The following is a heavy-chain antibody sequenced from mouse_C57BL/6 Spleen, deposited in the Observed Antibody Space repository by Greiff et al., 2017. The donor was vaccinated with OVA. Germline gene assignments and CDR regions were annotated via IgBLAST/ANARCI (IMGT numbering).Heavy chain of an antibody. Sequence: VQLQQPGAELVKPGASVKLSCKASGYTFTSYWMQWVKQRPGQGLEWIGEIDPSDSYTNYNQKFKGKATLTVDTSSSTAYMQLSSLTSEDSAVYYCASSTTTVPAWFAYWGQGTLVTVSA. J-gene: IGHJ3*01. D-gene: IGHD1-1*01. CDR2: IDPSDSYT. CDR1: GYTFTSYW. CDR3: ASSTTTVPAWFAY. V-gene: IGHV1-50*01.